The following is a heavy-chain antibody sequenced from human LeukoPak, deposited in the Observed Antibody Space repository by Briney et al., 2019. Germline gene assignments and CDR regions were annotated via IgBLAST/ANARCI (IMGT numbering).Heavy chain of an antibody. Sequence: ASVRVSCKTSGYTFTSYGISWVRQAPGQGLEWMGWMSAYNGNTSYAQKFQGRVTMTRDTSTTTAYMELRSLRSDDTAVYYCARKKYCPGGICHHSHFDYWGQGTLVAVSS. V-gene: IGHV1-18*01. CDR1: GYTFTSYG. J-gene: IGHJ4*02. D-gene: IGHD2-8*02. CDR2: MSAYNGNT. CDR3: ARKKYCPGGICHHSHFDY.